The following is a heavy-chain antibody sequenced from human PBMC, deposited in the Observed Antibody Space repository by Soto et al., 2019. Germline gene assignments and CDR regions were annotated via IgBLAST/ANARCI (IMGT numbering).Heavy chain of an antibody. D-gene: IGHD2-2*01. J-gene: IGHJ2*01. Sequence: QVQLQESGPGLVKPSGTLSLTCAVSSGSISTNNWWSWVRPPPGKGLEWIGVIHNSGTTNYNPSLKSRVTMSVDKSKNQFSLKLNPVTAADTAVYYCATGGSYCSRTGCLYWYLDLWGRGTLVSVSS. CDR1: SGSISTNNW. V-gene: IGHV4-4*02. CDR3: ATGGSYCSRTGCLYWYLDL. CDR2: IHNSGTT.